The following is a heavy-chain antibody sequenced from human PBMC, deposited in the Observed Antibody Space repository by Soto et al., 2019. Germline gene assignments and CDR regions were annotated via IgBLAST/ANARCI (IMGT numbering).Heavy chain of an antibody. D-gene: IGHD1-1*01. CDR2: IFYSGRV. J-gene: IGHJ5*02. CDR1: GSSIINSAYY. Sequence: SETLSLTCTVSGSSIINSAYYCAWLRQPPGKGLEWIGNIFYSGRVYYTPSLQGRVSMSVDTSRNQFSLQLRSVTAADTAVYYCARARSVMMPTAWFDPWGRGTLVTVSS. V-gene: IGHV4-39*02. CDR3: ARARSVMMPTAWFDP.